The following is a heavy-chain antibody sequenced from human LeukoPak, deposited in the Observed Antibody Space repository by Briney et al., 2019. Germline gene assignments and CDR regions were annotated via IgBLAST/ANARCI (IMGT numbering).Heavy chain of an antibody. J-gene: IGHJ6*03. Sequence: GGSLRLSCAASGFTFSSYGMHWVRQAPGKGLEWVAFIRYDGSNKYYADSVKGRFTISRDNSKNTLYLQMNSLRAEDTAVYYCAKALGYCSSTSRYGDYYYYYMDVWGKGTTVTVSS. CDR1: GFTFSSYG. D-gene: IGHD2-2*01. CDR2: IRYDGSNK. CDR3: AKALGYCSSTSRYGDYYYYYMDV. V-gene: IGHV3-30*02.